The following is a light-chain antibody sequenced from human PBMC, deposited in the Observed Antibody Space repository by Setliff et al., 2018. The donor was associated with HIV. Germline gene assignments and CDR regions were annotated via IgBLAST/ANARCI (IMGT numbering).Light chain of an antibody. V-gene: IGLV2-23*02. Sequence: QSVLTQPASVSRSPGQSITLSCTGTSSDVGNYNLVSWYQLHPDRAPKLMIYEVNKRPSGVSNRFSGSKSGNTASLTISGLQTEDEAEYYCCSYASTGSFVFGTGTKVTVL. CDR2: EVN. CDR3: CSYASTGSFV. CDR1: SSDVGNYNL. J-gene: IGLJ1*01.